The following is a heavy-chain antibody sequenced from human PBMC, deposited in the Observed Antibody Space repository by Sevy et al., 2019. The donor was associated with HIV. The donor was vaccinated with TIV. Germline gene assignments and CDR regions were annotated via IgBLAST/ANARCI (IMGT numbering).Heavy chain of an antibody. CDR1: GFTFDDYA. J-gene: IGHJ4*02. V-gene: IGHV3-9*01. Sequence: GGSLRLSCAASGFTFDDYAMHWVRQAPGKGLEWVSGISWNSGSMGYADSVKGRFTISRDNAKNSLYLQMNSLRAEETALYYCAKDSFTGGFDYWGQGTLVTVSS. CDR2: ISWNSGSM. CDR3: AKDSFTGGFDY. D-gene: IGHD3-10*01.